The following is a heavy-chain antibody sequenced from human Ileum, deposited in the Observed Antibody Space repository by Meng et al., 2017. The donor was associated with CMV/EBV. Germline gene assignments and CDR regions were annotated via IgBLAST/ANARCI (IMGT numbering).Heavy chain of an antibody. V-gene: IGHV3-7*01. D-gene: IGHD5-18*01. J-gene: IGHJ4*02. CDR1: GFSFTNTW. Sequence: GESLKISCAASGFSFTNTWMTWVRHIPGKGLQWVANINEDGSEIFYVDSVKGRFTASRDNAKDSIYLQMNNLRVEDSAVYYCARDQGRYTNYVYYWGQGTVVTVSS. CDR2: INEDGSEI. CDR3: ARDQGRYTNYVYY.